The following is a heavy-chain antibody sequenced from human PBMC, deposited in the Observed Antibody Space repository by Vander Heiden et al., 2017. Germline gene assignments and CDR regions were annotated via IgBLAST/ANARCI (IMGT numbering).Heavy chain of an antibody. CDR2: ISGSSNYI. J-gene: IGHJ4*02. D-gene: IGHD5-18*01. CDR3: ATTAGMVTLGY. V-gene: IGHV3-21*01. CDR1: GFTFSTYS. Sequence: EVSPVESGGGLVKPGQSLGLCGQAAGFTFSTYSMNWVRQAPGKGLEWVSSISGSSNYIYYTDSVKGRFTISRDNAKNSLYLQVNSLRAEDTAVYYCATTAGMVTLGYWGQGTLVTVSS.